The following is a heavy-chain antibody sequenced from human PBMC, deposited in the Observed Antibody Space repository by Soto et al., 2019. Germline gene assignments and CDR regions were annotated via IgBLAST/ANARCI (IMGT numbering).Heavy chain of an antibody. D-gene: IGHD3-22*01. Sequence: PGGSLRLSCETSGLTFSSYALHWVRQAPGKGLKWVAVVSYDGTYKYYADSVKGRFTISRDNSRNTLYLQMNSLTVEDTAVYYCAREGHYSNSSRDYYGNWFDPWGQGTRVTVSS. CDR2: VSYDGTYK. CDR1: GLTFSSYA. V-gene: IGHV3-30*04. CDR3: AREGHYSNSSRDYYGNWFDP. J-gene: IGHJ5*02.